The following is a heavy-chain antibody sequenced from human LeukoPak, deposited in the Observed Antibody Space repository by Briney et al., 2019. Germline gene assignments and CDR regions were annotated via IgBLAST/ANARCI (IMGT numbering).Heavy chain of an antibody. V-gene: IGHV3-21*01. CDR3: ARGHYGDTYGMDV. J-gene: IGHJ6*02. CDR1: GFTFSTYS. Sequence: GGSLRLACAASGFTFSTYSMNWVRQAPGKGLEWVSSISSSGSYIYYADSLKGRFTISRDNAKNSLYLQMNSLRVEDTAVYYCARGHYGDTYGMDVWGQGTAVTVSS. CDR2: ISSSGSYI. D-gene: IGHD4-17*01.